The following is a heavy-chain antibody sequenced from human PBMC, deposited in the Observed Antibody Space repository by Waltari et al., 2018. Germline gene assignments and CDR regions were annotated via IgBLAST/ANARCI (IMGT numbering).Heavy chain of an antibody. V-gene: IGHV3-7*03. D-gene: IGHD3-10*01. CDR2: INFGGSEQ. Sequence: EVQLVESGGGLVQPGGSLSLACAAPGCTFSSYWMTWVRQARGKGLEWGANINFGGSEQYYLDSVRGRFTISRDNARNSLYLQMDSLIADDAGVYYCARGSSYYVRFWEDWGQGTLVTVSS. CDR1: GCTFSSYW. CDR3: ARGSSYYVRFWED. J-gene: IGHJ4*02.